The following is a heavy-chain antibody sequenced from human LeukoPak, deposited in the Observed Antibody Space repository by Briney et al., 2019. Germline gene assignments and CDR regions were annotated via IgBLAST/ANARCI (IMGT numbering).Heavy chain of an antibody. CDR1: GSSFTSYW. Sequence: GESLRISCKGSGSSFTSYWISWVRQMPGKSLEWIGRIDPSDSYTNYSPSFQGHVSISADKSISTAYLQWSSLKASDTAMYYCARHSRYCSSTSCYAYYWGQGTLVTVSS. CDR2: IDPSDSYT. J-gene: IGHJ4*02. CDR3: ARHSRYCSSTSCYAYY. D-gene: IGHD2-2*01. V-gene: IGHV5-10-1*01.